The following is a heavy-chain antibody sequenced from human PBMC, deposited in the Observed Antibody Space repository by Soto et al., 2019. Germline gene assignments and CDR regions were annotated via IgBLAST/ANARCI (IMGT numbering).Heavy chain of an antibody. V-gene: IGHV4-31*03. CDR2: IYYSGST. CDR1: GGSISSGGYY. D-gene: IGHD6-19*01. J-gene: IGHJ4*02. Sequence: PSETLSLTCTVSGGSISSGGYYWSWIRQHPGKGLEWIGYIYYSGSTYYNPSLKSRVTISVDTSKNQFSLKLSSVTAADTAVYYCAREQWPRYYYFDYWGQGTLVTVSS. CDR3: AREQWPRYYYFDY.